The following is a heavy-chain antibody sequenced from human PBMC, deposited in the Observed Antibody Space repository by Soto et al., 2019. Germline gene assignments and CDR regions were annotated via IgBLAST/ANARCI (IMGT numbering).Heavy chain of an antibody. CDR1: GFTFSNYW. J-gene: IGHJ4*02. CDR3: ARGGGSHAHPPDY. V-gene: IGHV3-74*01. D-gene: IGHD1-26*01. CDR2: IAYDESTA. Sequence: PGGSLRLSCAASGFTFSNYWMRWIRQAPGKGLVWVSRIAYDESTATYADSVKGRFTISRDNAKNTLYLQMNSLRAEDTAVYYCARGGGSHAHPPDYWGQGTLVTVSS.